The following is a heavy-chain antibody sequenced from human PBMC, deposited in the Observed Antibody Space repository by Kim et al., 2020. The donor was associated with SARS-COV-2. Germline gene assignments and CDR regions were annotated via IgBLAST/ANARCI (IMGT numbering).Heavy chain of an antibody. J-gene: IGHJ4*02. CDR1: GFTFSNYI. CDR2: ISSSSSSI. Sequence: GGSLRLSCAASGFTFSNYIMNWVRQAPGKGLEWVSSISSSSSSIYYADSVKGRFTISRDNAKNSLYLQMNSLRAEDTAVYYCARDFRYVSEGLWFGELLYWGQGTLVTVSS. CDR3: ARDFRYVSEGLWFGELLY. D-gene: IGHD3-10*01. V-gene: IGHV3-21*01.